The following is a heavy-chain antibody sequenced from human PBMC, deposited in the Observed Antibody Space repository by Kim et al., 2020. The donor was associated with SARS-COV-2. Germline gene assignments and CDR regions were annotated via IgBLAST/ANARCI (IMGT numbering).Heavy chain of an antibody. D-gene: IGHD6-13*01. CDR2: A. Sequence: ANYAQKFQGRVTITADESTSTAYMELSSLRSEDTAVYYCAREGAAVRFDYWGQGTLVTVSS. J-gene: IGHJ4*02. CDR3: AREGAAVRFDY. V-gene: IGHV1-69*01.